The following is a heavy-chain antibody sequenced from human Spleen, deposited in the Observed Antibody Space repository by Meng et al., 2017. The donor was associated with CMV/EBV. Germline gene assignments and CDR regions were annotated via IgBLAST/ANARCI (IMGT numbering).Heavy chain of an antibody. Sequence: EVQLVESGGGLVQPGGSLRLSCSASGLPVSRNYMSWVRQAPGKGLEWVSVIYSGGSTYYADSVKGRFTISRDNSKNTLYLQMNSLRAEDTAVYYCARGPGRINYYDSSGYYSNWFDPRGQGTLVTVSS. CDR2: IYSGGST. J-gene: IGHJ5*02. CDR3: ARGPGRINYYDSSGYYSNWFDP. D-gene: IGHD3-22*01. CDR1: GLPVSRNY. V-gene: IGHV3-66*01.